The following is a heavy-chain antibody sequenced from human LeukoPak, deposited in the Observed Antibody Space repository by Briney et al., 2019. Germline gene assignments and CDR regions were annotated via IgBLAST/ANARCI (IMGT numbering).Heavy chain of an antibody. CDR3: AREGQLWLGYFDY. J-gene: IGHJ4*02. V-gene: IGHV4-39*07. CDR2: IYYSGST. Sequence: SETLSLTCTVSGGSISSSSYYWGWIRQPPGKGLEWIGSIYYSGSTYYNPSLKSRVTISVGTSKNQFSLKLSSVTAADTAVYYCAREGQLWLGYFDYWGQGTLVTVSS. CDR1: GGSISSSSYY. D-gene: IGHD5-18*01.